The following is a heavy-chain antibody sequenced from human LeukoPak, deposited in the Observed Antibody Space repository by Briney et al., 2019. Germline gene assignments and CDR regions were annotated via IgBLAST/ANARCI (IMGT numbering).Heavy chain of an antibody. CDR1: GFTFNNYE. D-gene: IGHD1-14*01. CDR3: AKERMMGTADAFDV. V-gene: IGHV3-13*01. J-gene: IGHJ3*01. Sequence: GGSLRLSCAASGFTFNNYEMHWVRQTAGKGLEWVSAVGIAGDTFYAGSVKGRFSISRDNAESSLFLQMNSLRAGDTAVYYCAKERMMGTADAFDVWGQGTMVTVSS. CDR2: VGIAGDT.